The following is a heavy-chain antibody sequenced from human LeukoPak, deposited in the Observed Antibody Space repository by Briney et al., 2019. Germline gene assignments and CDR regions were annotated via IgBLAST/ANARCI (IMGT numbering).Heavy chain of an antibody. CDR1: GFTFDDYA. CDR2: ISGDGGST. D-gene: IGHD1-26*01. V-gene: IGHV3-43*02. Sequence: GGSLRLXCAASGFTFDDYAMHWDRQAPGKGLEWVSLISGDGGSTYYADSVKGRFTISRDNSKNSLYLQMNSLRTEDTALYYRAKDISGIDAFDIWGQGTMVTVSS. J-gene: IGHJ3*02. CDR3: AKDISGIDAFDI.